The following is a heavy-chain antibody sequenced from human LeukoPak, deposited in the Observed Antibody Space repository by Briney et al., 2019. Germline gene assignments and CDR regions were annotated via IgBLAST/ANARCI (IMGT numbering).Heavy chain of an antibody. D-gene: IGHD6-13*01. J-gene: IGHJ4*02. V-gene: IGHV3-7*01. CDR3: VRDGRADGLYFDL. Sequence: PGGSLRLSCAASGFAFSTYWMNWVPEAPGRGLWRVASINQEGTEKYYLDSVKGRFTISRDNAKNSLDLQMNSLRAEDTAVYYCVRDGRADGLYFDLWGQGTLVTVSS. CDR1: GFAFSTYW. CDR2: INQEGTEK.